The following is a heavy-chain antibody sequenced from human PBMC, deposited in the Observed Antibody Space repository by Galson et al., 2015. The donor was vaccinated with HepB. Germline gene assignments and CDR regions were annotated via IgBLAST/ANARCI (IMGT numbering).Heavy chain of an antibody. CDR3: AKVRGVWFGELDY. V-gene: IGHV3-30*18. Sequence: SLRLSCAASGFTFSSYGMHWVRQAPGKGLEWVAVISYDGSNKYYADSVKGRFTISRDNSKNTLYLQMNSLRAEDTAVYYRAKVRGVWFGELDYWGQGTLVTVSS. D-gene: IGHD3-10*01. CDR1: GFTFSSYG. J-gene: IGHJ4*02. CDR2: ISYDGSNK.